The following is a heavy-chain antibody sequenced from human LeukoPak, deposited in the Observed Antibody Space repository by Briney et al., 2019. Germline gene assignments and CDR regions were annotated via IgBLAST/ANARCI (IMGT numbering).Heavy chain of an antibody. CDR2: ISSSSSCI. CDR1: GFTFSSDS. CDR3: AREWRSTMIVVVITEDAFDI. D-gene: IGHD3-22*01. V-gene: IGHV3-21*01. J-gene: IGHJ3*02. Sequence: GGSLRLSCAASGFTFSSDSMNWVRQAPGKGLEWVSSISSSSSCIYYADSVKGRFTISRDNAKNSLYLQMNSLRAEDTAVYYCAREWRSTMIVVVITEDAFDIWGQGTMVTVSS.